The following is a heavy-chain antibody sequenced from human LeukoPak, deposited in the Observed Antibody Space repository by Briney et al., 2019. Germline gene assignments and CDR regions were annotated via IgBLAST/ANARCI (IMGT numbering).Heavy chain of an antibody. J-gene: IGHJ3*02. CDR2: IYYSGST. V-gene: IGHV4-39*07. CDR3: ARDRDRYYGSGKGAFDI. Sequence: SETLSLTCTVSGGSISSSSYYWGWIRQPPGKGLEWIGSIYYSGSTYYNPSLKSRVTISVDTSKNQFSLKLSSVTAADTAVYYCARDRDRYYGSGKGAFDIWGQGTMVTVSS. CDR1: GGSISSSSYY. D-gene: IGHD3-10*01.